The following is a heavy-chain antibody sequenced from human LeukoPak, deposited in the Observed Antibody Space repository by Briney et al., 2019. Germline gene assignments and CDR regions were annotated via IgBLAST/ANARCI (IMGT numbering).Heavy chain of an antibody. CDR1: RFRFSETW. CDR2: VRSDGSDA. Sequence: PVRTLRLSCAASRFRFSETWMPGAGQAPGQGLVWVARVRSDGSDARYAESVKGRFTISRDNSKNTLYLEMNSLRGEDTALYYCARAAAETGAFRDNWFDPWGQGTLVTVSS. V-gene: IGHV3-74*01. J-gene: IGHJ5*02. CDR3: ARAAAETGAFRDNWFDP. D-gene: IGHD6-19*01.